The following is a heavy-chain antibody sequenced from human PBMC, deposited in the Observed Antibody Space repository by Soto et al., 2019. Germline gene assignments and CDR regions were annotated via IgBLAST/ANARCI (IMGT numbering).Heavy chain of an antibody. CDR1: GGSISSGDYY. Sequence: TSETLSLTCTVSGGSISSGDYYWSWIRQPPGKGLEWIGYIYYSGSTYYNPSLKSRVTISVDTSKNQFSLKLSSVTAADTAVYYCARSGYDFERVGAFDIWGQGTMVTVSS. V-gene: IGHV4-30-4*01. CDR3: ARSGYDFERVGAFDI. J-gene: IGHJ3*02. CDR2: IYYSGST. D-gene: IGHD5-12*01.